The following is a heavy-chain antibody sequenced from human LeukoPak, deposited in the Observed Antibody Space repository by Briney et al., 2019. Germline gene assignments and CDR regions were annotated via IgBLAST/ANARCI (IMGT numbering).Heavy chain of an antibody. Sequence: GSLRLSCADSGFTFSSYAMSWVRQAPGRGLEWVSVIYTGGSTNYADSVKGRFSISRDTSKNTLYLQMNSLRAEDTAVYYCASRGAVYTGSFDCWGQGTLVTVSS. V-gene: IGHV3-66*01. J-gene: IGHJ4*02. CDR2: IYTGGST. CDR1: GFTFSSYA. CDR3: ASRGAVYTGSFDC. D-gene: IGHD2-2*02.